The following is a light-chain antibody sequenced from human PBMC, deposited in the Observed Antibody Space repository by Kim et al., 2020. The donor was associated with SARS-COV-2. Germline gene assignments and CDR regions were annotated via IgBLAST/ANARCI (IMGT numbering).Light chain of an antibody. CDR2: STS. V-gene: IGLV7-43*01. CDR1: TGAVTSGYF. Sequence: GTGTLTVASSTGAVTSGYFPNWFQQKPGQTPRALIYSTSNKHSWTPARFSGSLLGGRAALTLSDVQPEDEADYYCLLYYGGGQPWVFGGGTKVTVL. J-gene: IGLJ3*02. CDR3: LLYYGGGQPWV.